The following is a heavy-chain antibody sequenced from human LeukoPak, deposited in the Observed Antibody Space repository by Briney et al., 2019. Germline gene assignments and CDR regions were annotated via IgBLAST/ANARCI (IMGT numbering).Heavy chain of an antibody. Sequence: PGGSLRLSCAASGFTFSTYTFNWVRQAPGKGLEWLSYISSGGITIFYADSVKGRFTISRDNAKNSLYLHMNSLKAGDTAVYYCARDFDYDDYIDFWGQGTLVTVSS. CDR1: GFTFSTYT. D-gene: IGHD4-17*01. J-gene: IGHJ4*02. CDR2: ISSGGITI. V-gene: IGHV3-48*04. CDR3: ARDFDYDDYIDF.